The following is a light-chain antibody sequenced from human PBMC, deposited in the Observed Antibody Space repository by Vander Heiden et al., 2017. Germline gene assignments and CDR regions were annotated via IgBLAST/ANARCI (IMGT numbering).Light chain of an antibody. CDR1: QSVTNNY. Sequence: ETVLPQSPGTLSLSTGDRATLSRRPSQSVTNNYLAWYQQKPGQPPRLLIIGASSRATGIPDRFSDSGSGTDFTLTISRLQPEDFAVYYCQQYGSSLGTFGPGTTVDIK. CDR3: QQYGSSLGT. V-gene: IGKV3-20*01. J-gene: IGKJ3*01. CDR2: GAS.